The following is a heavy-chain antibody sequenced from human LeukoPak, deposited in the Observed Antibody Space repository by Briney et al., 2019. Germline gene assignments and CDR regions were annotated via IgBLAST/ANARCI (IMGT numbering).Heavy chain of an antibody. D-gene: IGHD1-26*01. CDR1: GFTFSSYG. CDR3: AKDIDDLDAFDI. V-gene: IGHV3-30*18. Sequence: GGSLRLSCAASGFTFSSYGMHWVRQAPGKGLEWVAVISYDGSNKYYADSVKGRFTISRDNSKNTLYLQMNSLRAEDTAVYYCAKDIDDLDAFDIWGQGTMVTVSS. J-gene: IGHJ3*02. CDR2: ISYDGSNK.